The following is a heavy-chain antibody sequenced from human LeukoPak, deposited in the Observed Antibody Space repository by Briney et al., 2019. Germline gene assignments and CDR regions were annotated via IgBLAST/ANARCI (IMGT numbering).Heavy chain of an antibody. V-gene: IGHV4-59*01. CDR3: ARAFSGYYDSSGYPNWFDP. CDR1: GGSISSYY. J-gene: IGHJ5*02. D-gene: IGHD3-22*01. Sequence: SETLSLTCTVSGGSISSYYWSWIRQPPGKGLEWIGYTYYSGSTNYNPSLKSRVTISVDTSKNQFSLKLSSVTAADTAVYYCARAFSGYYDSSGYPNWFDPWGQGTLVTVPS. CDR2: TYYSGST.